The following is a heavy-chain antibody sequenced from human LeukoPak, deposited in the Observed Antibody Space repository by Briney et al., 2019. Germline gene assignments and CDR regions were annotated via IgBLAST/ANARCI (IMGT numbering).Heavy chain of an antibody. CDR2: IYYSGST. D-gene: IGHD3-10*01. CDR1: GGSISSGDYY. V-gene: IGHV4-30-4*01. CDR3: ARVTGGSGSYYSPLHYYFDY. J-gene: IGHJ4*02. Sequence: PSVTLSLTCTVSGGSISSGDYYWSWIRQPPGTGLEWIGYIYYSGSTYYNPSLKSRVTISVDTSKNQFSLKLSSVTAADTAVYYCARVTGGSGSYYSPLHYYFDYWGQGTLVTVSS.